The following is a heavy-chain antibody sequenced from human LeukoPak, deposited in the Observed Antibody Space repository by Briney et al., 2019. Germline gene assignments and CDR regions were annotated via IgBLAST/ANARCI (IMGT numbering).Heavy chain of an antibody. CDR3: ARSEAYYDFWSGYYPAFDY. Sequence: ASVKVSCKASGYTFTGYYMHWVRQAPGQGLEWMGWINPNSGGTNYAQKFQGRVTMTRDTSVSTAYMELSRLRSDDTAVYYCARSEAYYDFWSGYYPAFDYWGQGTLVTVSS. D-gene: IGHD3-3*01. V-gene: IGHV1-2*02. CDR1: GYTFTGYY. CDR2: INPNSGGT. J-gene: IGHJ4*02.